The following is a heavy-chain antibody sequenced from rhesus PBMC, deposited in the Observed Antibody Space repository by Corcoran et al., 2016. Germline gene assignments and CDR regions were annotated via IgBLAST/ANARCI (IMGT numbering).Heavy chain of an antibody. Sequence: QVQLQASGPGLVKPSETLSLPCAVSGGAISSGYYSWDWLRPPPGKGLEWIGYITYSGSTSYNPSRKRRVTISSDTSKNQFSLKLSAVTAADTAVYDWARDPQQQLFFTFDYLGQGVLVTVSS. CDR3: ARDPQQQLFFTFDY. V-gene: IGHV4-122*02. CDR1: GGAISSGYYS. D-gene: IGHD6-43*01. J-gene: IGHJ4*01. CDR2: ITYSGST.